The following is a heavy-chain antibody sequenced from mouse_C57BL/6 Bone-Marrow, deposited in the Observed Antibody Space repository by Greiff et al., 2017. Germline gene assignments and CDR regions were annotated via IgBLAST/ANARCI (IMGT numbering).Heavy chain of an antibody. CDR1: GYAFSSSW. J-gene: IGHJ3*01. CDR3: AREGFAWFAY. CDR2: IYPGDGDT. Sequence: QVQLQQSGPELVKPGASVTISCKASGYAFSSSWMNWVKQGPGKGLEWIGRIYPGDGDTNYNGKFKGKATLTADKSSSTAYMQLSSLTSEDSAVYFCAREGFAWFAYWGQGTLVTVSA. V-gene: IGHV1-82*01.